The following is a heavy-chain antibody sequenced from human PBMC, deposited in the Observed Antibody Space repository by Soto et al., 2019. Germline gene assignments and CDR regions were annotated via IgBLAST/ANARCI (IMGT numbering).Heavy chain of an antibody. J-gene: IGHJ3*01. CDR1: GFSLSTGGGL. CDR2: IFGDGDE. CDR3: VHGSYTRGQYDAFDV. Sequence: KESGPAVVKPTQTLTLTCTFSGFSLSTGGGLVGWVRQPPGEALEWLALIFGDGDERYSSSLTHRLTIAKDSSANHVVLRLANVDLVDSGTYYCVHGSYTRGQYDAFDVWGQGTLVTVSS. D-gene: IGHD6-19*01. V-gene: IGHV2-5*02.